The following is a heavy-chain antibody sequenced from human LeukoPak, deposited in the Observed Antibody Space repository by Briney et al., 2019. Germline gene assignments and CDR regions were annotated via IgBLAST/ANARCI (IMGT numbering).Heavy chain of an antibody. CDR2: INPNSGGT. CDR3: ARAEAPIVVVPAAMRH. J-gene: IGHJ4*02. D-gene: IGHD2-2*01. CDR1: GYTFTGYY. Sequence: ASVKVSCKASGYTFTGYYMHWVRQAPGQGLEWMGWINPNSGGTNYAQKFQGRVTMTRDTSISTAYMELSRLRSDDTAVYYCARAEAPIVVVPAAMRHWGQGTLVTVSS. V-gene: IGHV1-2*02.